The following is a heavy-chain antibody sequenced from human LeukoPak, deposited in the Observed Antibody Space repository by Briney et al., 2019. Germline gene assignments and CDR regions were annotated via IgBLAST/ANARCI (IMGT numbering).Heavy chain of an antibody. V-gene: IGHV5-51*01. Sequence: GESLNISCKVSGYSFTTYWIGWVRQMPGKGLEWMGIIYPGDPDTRYSPSFRGQVTSSPDKSINTDYLHWSSLQASDTAMYYCARLGPLAYCGGDCYPDAFEIWGQGTMVTVSS. D-gene: IGHD2-21*02. CDR2: IYPGDPDT. J-gene: IGHJ3*02. CDR1: GYSFTTYW. CDR3: ARLGPLAYCGGDCYPDAFEI.